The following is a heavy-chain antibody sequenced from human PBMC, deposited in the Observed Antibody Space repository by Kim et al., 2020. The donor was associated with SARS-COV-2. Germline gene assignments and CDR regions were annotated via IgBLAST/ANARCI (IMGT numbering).Heavy chain of an antibody. CDR2: IYTSGST. Sequence: SETLSLTCTVSGGSISSGSYYWSWIRQPAGKGLEWIGRIYTSGSTNYNPSLKSRVTISVDTSKNQFSLKLSSVTAADTAVYYCARERGRFDPWGQGTLVTVSS. CDR1: GGSISSGSYY. D-gene: IGHD1-26*01. V-gene: IGHV4-61*02. CDR3: ARERGRFDP. J-gene: IGHJ5*02.